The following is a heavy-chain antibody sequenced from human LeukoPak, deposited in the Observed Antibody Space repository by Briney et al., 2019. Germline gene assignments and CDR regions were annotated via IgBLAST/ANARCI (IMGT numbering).Heavy chain of an antibody. J-gene: IGHJ4*02. V-gene: IGHV3-74*01. D-gene: IGHD5-24*01. Sequence: GGSLRLSCAASGFTFSSYWMHWVRHAPGKGLVWVSRINSDGSSTNYADSVKGRFTISRDNAKNTLYLQMNSLRAEDTAVYYCARVETATISADYWGQGTLVTVSS. CDR1: GFTFSSYW. CDR2: INSDGSST. CDR3: ARVETATISADY.